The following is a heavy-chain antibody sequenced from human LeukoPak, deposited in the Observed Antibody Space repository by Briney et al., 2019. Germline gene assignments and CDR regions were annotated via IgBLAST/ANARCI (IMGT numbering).Heavy chain of an antibody. CDR1: GGSISSNNYY. CDR2: IYYDGRT. V-gene: IGHV4-39*01. D-gene: IGHD6-6*01. J-gene: IGHJ5*02. Sequence: SETLSLTCTVSGGSISSNNYYWDWMRQPPGKGLEWIGHIYYDGRTYYNPSLKSRVTMSVDTSKNQFSLKLSSVTAADTAVYYCARHRGSSSEFDPWGLGTLVTISS. CDR3: ARHRGSSSEFDP.